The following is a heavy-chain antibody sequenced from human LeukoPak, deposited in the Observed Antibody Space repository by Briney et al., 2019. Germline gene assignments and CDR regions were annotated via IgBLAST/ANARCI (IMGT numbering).Heavy chain of an antibody. V-gene: IGHV1-18*01. Sequence: GASVKVSCKASGYTFTSYGISWVRQAPGQGLEWMGWISAYNGNTNYAQKLQGRVTMTTDTSTSTAYIELRSLRSDDTAVYYCARDQRGKLRYFDWLKTGYFQHWGQGTLVTVSS. J-gene: IGHJ1*01. CDR1: GYTFTSYG. CDR3: ARDQRGKLRYFDWLKTGYFQH. CDR2: ISAYNGNT. D-gene: IGHD3-9*01.